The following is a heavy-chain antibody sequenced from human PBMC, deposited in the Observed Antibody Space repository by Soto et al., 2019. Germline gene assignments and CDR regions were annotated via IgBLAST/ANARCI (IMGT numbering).Heavy chain of an antibody. J-gene: IGHJ6*02. CDR1: GYSFTSYW. V-gene: IGHV5-51*01. CDR3: ATSSTALPPRYYYYYGMDV. Sequence: PGESLKISCKGSGYSFTSYWIGWVRQMPGKGLEWMGIIYPGDSDTRYSPPFQGQVTISADKSISTAYLQWSSLKASDSAMYYCATSSTALPPRYYYYYGMDVWGQGTTVTVSS. D-gene: IGHD4-17*01. CDR2: IYPGDSDT.